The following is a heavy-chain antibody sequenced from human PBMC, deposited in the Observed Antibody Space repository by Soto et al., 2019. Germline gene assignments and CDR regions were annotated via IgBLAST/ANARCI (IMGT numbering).Heavy chain of an antibody. Sequence: QVQLVQSGAEVKKLGSSVSVSCKSSRGTFTTDAISWVRQAPGQGLEWMGVIIPVFGPPTYAQKFQGRLTITADESTTTAHLELRNLRSEDTAIYYCARGGHNSGWYRTFDFWGQGTLVTVSS. CDR2: IIPVFGPP. CDR3: ARGGHNSGWYRTFDF. CDR1: RGTFTTDA. V-gene: IGHV1-69*01. D-gene: IGHD6-13*01. J-gene: IGHJ4*02.